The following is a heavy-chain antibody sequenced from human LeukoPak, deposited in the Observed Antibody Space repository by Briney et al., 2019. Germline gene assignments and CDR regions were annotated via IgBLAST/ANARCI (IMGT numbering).Heavy chain of an antibody. V-gene: IGHV1-46*01. Sequence: GASVKVSCKASGYTFTSYYMHWVRQAPGQGLEWMGIINPSGGSTSYAQKFQGRVTMTRDTSTSTVYMDLRSLRSDDTAVYYCARDSEWELRDPDSFDIWGQGTMVIVSS. CDR2: INPSGGST. CDR1: GYTFTSYY. J-gene: IGHJ3*02. CDR3: ARDSEWELRDPDSFDI. D-gene: IGHD1-26*01.